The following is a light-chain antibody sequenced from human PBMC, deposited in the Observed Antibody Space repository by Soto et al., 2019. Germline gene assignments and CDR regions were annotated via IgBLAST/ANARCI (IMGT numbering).Light chain of an antibody. Sequence: QSALTQPPSLSGTPGQRVTISCSGSSSNIAGNTVHWYQHLPGTAPKLLIYINDQRPSGVPDRFSASKAGASSSLAISGLQSEDEGDYYCAAWDASLGGFYVFGSGTKLTVL. V-gene: IGLV1-44*01. CDR1: SSNIAGNT. CDR3: AAWDASLGGFYV. CDR2: IND. J-gene: IGLJ1*01.